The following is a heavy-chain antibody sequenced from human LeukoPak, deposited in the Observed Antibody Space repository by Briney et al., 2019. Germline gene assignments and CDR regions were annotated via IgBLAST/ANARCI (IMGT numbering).Heavy chain of an antibody. CDR1: GFTFDDYD. Sequence: PGGSLRLSCAASGFTFDDYDMSWVRQVPGKGLEWVSGISWNSGSIGYADSVKGRFTISRDNAKNSLYLQMNSLRAEDTALYYCAKDRIGEPFNWGQGTLVTVSS. CDR2: ISWNSGSI. V-gene: IGHV3-9*01. CDR3: AKDRIGEPFN. J-gene: IGHJ4*02. D-gene: IGHD1-14*01.